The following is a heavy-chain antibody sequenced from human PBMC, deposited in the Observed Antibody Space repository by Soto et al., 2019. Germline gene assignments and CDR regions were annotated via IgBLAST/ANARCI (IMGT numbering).Heavy chain of an antibody. J-gene: IGHJ4*02. CDR3: ARDQWGSHSFCCDY. CDR2: IWYDGSNK. Sequence: QVQLVESGGGVVQPGRSLRLSCAASGFTFSSYGMHWVRQAPGKGLEWVAVIWYDGSNKYYADSVKGRFTISRDNSKNTLYLQMNSLRAEDTAVYYCARDQWGSHSFCCDYLGQGTLVTVSS. V-gene: IGHV3-33*01. CDR1: GFTFSSYG. D-gene: IGHD3-16*01.